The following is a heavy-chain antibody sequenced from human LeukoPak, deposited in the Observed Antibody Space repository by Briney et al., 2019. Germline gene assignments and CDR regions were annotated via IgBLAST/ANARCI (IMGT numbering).Heavy chain of an antibody. CDR2: INSDGSRT. Sequence: GGSLRLSCEASGIPFSSHWMHWVRQTPEKGLVWVSRINSDGSRTTYADSVKGRFTISRDNAKNTLYLQMNSLRAEDTAVYYCAREQLEPSGHPFDPWGQGTLVTVSS. CDR3: AREQLEPSGHPFDP. CDR1: GIPFSSHW. D-gene: IGHD1-1*01. J-gene: IGHJ5*02. V-gene: IGHV3-74*03.